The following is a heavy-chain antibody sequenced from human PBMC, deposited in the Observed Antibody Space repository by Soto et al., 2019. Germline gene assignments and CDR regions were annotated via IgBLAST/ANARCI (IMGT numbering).Heavy chain of an antibody. J-gene: IGHJ5*02. CDR1: GFSLNTNGAG. Sequence: QITLKESGPTLVKPTQTLTLTCTFSGFSLNTNGAGVGWIRQPPGKALEWLALIYWDDDKRYSPSLNTRLTISKDAPKNQVVLTMTNMDPGDTGTYYCAHRDPPYRYNWNGGWFDPWGQGTLVTVSS. CDR2: IYWDDDK. CDR3: AHRDPPYRYNWNGGWFDP. V-gene: IGHV2-5*02. D-gene: IGHD1-20*01.